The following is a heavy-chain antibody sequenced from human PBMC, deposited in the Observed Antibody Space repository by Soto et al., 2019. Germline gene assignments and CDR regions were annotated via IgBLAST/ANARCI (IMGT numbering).Heavy chain of an antibody. CDR2: INHSGST. Sequence: PSETLSLTCAVYGGSFSGYYWSWIRQPPGKGLEWIGEINHSGSTNYNPSLKSRVTISVDTSKNQFSLKLSSVTAADTAVYYCARGRRVFLEWLQTPYYYYYGMDVWGQGTTVTVSS. V-gene: IGHV4-34*01. D-gene: IGHD3-3*01. J-gene: IGHJ6*02. CDR1: GGSFSGYY. CDR3: ARGRRVFLEWLQTPYYYYYGMDV.